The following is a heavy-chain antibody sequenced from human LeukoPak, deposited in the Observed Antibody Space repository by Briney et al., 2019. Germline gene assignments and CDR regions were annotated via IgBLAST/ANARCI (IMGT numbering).Heavy chain of an antibody. CDR2: INWNGGST. CDR3: ARDIAAAGTPWFDP. CDR1: GFTFDDYG. V-gene: IGHV3-20*01. J-gene: IGHJ5*02. Sequence: PGGSLRLSCAASGFTFDDYGMSWVRHAPGKGLEWVSGINWNGGSTGYADSVKGRFTISRDNAKNSLYLQMNSLRAEDTALYHCARDIAAAGTPWFDPWGQGTLVTVSS. D-gene: IGHD6-13*01.